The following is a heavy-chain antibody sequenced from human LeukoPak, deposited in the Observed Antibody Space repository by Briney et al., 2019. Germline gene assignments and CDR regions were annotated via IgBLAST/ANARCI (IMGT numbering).Heavy chain of an antibody. Sequence: RASVKVSCKASGYIFTDYYMHWVRQAPGQGLEWMGWISAYNGNTNYAQKLQGRVTMTTDTSTSTAYMELRSLRSDDTAVYYCAREIIGYSSGWYYDYWGQGTLVTVSS. V-gene: IGHV1-18*04. CDR2: ISAYNGNT. J-gene: IGHJ4*02. D-gene: IGHD6-19*01. CDR1: GYIFTDYY. CDR3: AREIIGYSSGWYYDY.